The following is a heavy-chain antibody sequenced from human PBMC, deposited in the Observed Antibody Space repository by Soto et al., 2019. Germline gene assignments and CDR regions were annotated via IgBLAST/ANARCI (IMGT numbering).Heavy chain of an antibody. CDR2: IKAGGDDT. V-gene: IGHV3-23*01. CDR3: KRDVVASSPPGADY. D-gene: IGHD5-12*01. J-gene: IGHJ4*02. CDR1: GFTFSSYA. Sequence: GGSLRLSCVASGFTFSSYAMSWVRQAPGKGLEWVSAIKAGGDDTYYADSVKGRFTISRDNSKNTLYLQMNSLTIEDTAMYYCKRDVVASSPPGADYWGQGTLVTVSS.